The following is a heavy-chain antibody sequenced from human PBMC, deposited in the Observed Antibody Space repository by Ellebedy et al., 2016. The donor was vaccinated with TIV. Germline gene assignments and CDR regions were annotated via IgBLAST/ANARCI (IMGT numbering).Heavy chain of an antibody. CDR3: ARDDPSGWLDP. V-gene: IGHV4-61*01. Sequence: MPSEPLSLTCTVPGGSVSSGRYYWSWIRQPPGKGLEWVGYIYYSGSTNYNPSLKSPVTISIDTSKNQFSLRLTSVTAADPAVYYCARDDPSGWLDPWGQGTLVTVSS. D-gene: IGHD3-10*01. CDR2: IYYSGST. J-gene: IGHJ5*02. CDR1: GGSVSSGRYY.